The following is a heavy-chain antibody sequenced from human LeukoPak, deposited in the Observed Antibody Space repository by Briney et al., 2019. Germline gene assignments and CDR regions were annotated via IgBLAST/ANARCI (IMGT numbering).Heavy chain of an antibody. V-gene: IGHV3-7*03. Sequence: GGALRLSCAASGFSFSSYWMTWVRQTPGEGLEWVANINQDGSEKDYVDSVKGRFTISRDNAKNSLYLQMNSLRAEDTAVYYCSRVRGGYCSSTSCSLGFGAFDIWGQGTMVTVSS. CDR2: INQDGSEK. CDR1: GFSFSSYW. CDR3: SRVRGGYCSSTSCSLGFGAFDI. D-gene: IGHD2-2*01. J-gene: IGHJ3*02.